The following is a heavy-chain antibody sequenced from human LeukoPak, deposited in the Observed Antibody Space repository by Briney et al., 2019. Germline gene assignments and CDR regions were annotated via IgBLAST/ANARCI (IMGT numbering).Heavy chain of an antibody. CDR3: AREVSEGFDF. D-gene: IGHD3-22*01. V-gene: IGHV3-21*01. CDR1: GFTFSGYS. Sequence: GGSLRLSCTASGFTFSGYSMNWIRQAPGKGLEWVSSFGTRSTSVYHAGSVKGRFTISRDNAKNSLYLQMNSLRAEDTALYYCAREVSEGFDFWGQGTLVTVSS. CDR2: FGTRSTSV. J-gene: IGHJ4*02.